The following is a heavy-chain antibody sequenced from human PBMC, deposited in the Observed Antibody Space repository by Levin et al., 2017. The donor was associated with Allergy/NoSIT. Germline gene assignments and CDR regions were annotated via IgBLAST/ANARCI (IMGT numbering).Heavy chain of an antibody. V-gene: IGHV3-48*01. J-gene: IGHJ4*02. Sequence: ETLSLTCAASGFTFSSYSMNWVRQAPGKGLEWVSYISSSSSTIYYADSVRGRFTISRDNAKNSLYLQMNSLRAEDTAVYYCARGANWNVFSLDYWGQGTLVTGSS. CDR2: ISSSSSTI. CDR3: ARGANWNVFSLDY. CDR1: GFTFSSYS. D-gene: IGHD1-1*01.